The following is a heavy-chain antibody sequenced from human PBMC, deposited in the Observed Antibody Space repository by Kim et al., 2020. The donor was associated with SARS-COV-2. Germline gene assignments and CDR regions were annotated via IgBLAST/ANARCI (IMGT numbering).Heavy chain of an antibody. D-gene: IGHD3-3*01. CDR3: ARAPSDDFWSGYYIMGDRNWFDP. J-gene: IGHJ5*02. CDR1: GGSFSGYY. CDR2: INHSGST. V-gene: IGHV4-34*01. Sequence: SETLSLTCAVYGGSFSGYYWSWIRQPPGKGLEWIGEINHSGSTNYNPSLKSRVTISVDTSKNQFSLKLSSVTAADTAVYYCARAPSDDFWSGYYIMGDRNWFDPWGQGTLVTVSS.